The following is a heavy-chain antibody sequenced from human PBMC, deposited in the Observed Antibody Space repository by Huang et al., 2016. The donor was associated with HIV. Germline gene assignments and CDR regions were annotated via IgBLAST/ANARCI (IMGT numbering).Heavy chain of an antibody. CDR3: AKDGRGSGTYYDYFEY. CDR2: ISYDGSSK. V-gene: IGHV3-30*18. Sequence: QVQLVESGGGVVQPGRSLRLSCAAFGFTFNKFDMHWVRQAPGKGLEGLAIISYDGSSKYHADAVKGRVTISRDNSKNTVYLQMNSLRVEDTAVYYCAKDGRGSGTYYDYFEYWGQGTLVTVSS. D-gene: IGHD1-26*01. J-gene: IGHJ4*02. CDR1: GFTFNKFD.